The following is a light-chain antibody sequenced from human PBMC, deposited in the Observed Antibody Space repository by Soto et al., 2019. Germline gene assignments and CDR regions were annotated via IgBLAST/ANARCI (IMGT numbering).Light chain of an antibody. Sequence: QSALAQPASLSGSPGQSITISCTGTSSDIGAYDYVSWFQQHPGKAPKLMISEVNNRPSGVSNRFSGSKSGNTAYLTISGLQVEDEAEYFCSSYRRSNTLVFGTGTKVTVL. CDR1: SSDIGAYDY. V-gene: IGLV2-14*01. J-gene: IGLJ1*01. CDR2: EVN. CDR3: SSYRRSNTLV.